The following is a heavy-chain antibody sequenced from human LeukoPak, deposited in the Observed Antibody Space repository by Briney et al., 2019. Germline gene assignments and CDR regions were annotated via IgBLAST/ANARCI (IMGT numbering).Heavy chain of an antibody. CDR3: ARQVGFGSRLYYYYYYMDV. D-gene: IGHD3-10*01. V-gene: IGHV4-30-2*01. CDR2: IYRSGST. J-gene: IGHJ6*03. CDR1: GGSISSGGYY. Sequence: PSQTLSLTCTVSGGSISSGGYYWSWIRQPPGKGLEWIGYIYRSGSTYYNPSLKSRVTISVDRSKNQFSLKLSSVTAADTAVYYCARQVGFGSRLYYYYYYMDVWGKGTTVTVSS.